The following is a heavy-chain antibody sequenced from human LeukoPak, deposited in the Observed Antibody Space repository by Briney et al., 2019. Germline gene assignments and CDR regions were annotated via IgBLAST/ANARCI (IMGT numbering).Heavy chain of an antibody. CDR1: GYTFTSYD. CDR2: MNPNSGNT. D-gene: IGHD2-21*01. J-gene: IGHJ4*02. V-gene: IGHV1-8*01. CDR3: ATVPGGGGGDCCFDY. Sequence: ASVKVSCKASGYTFTSYDINWVRQATGQGLEWMGWMNPNSGNTGYAQKFQGRVTMTRNTSISTAYMELSSLRSDDTAVYYCATVPGGGGGDCCFDYWGQGTLVTVSS.